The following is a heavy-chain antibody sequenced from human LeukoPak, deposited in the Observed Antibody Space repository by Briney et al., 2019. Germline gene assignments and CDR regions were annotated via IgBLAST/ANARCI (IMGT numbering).Heavy chain of an antibody. CDR1: GFTFSSYG. D-gene: IGHD3-22*01. V-gene: IGHV3-30*02. CDR2: IRYDGSNK. Sequence: PGGSLRLSCAASGFTFSSYGMHWVRQAPGKGLEWVAFIRYDGSNKYYADSVKGRFTISRDNSKNTLYLQMNSLRAEDTAVYYCAKAYYYDSSGYSRYYFDYWGQGTLVTVSS. J-gene: IGHJ4*02. CDR3: AKAYYYDSSGYSRYYFDY.